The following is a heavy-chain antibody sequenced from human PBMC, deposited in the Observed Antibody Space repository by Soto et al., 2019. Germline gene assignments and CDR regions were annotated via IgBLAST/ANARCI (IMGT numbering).Heavy chain of an antibody. J-gene: IGHJ6*03. CDR3: ARPIGVTTPDYYMDV. D-gene: IGHD4-17*01. CDR2: IYYSGST. V-gene: IGHV4-31*03. Sequence: SETLSLTCTVSGGSISSGGYYWSWIRQHPGKGLEWIGYIYYSGSTYYNPSLKSRVTISVDTSKNQFSLKLSSVTAADTAVYYCARPIGVTTPDYYMDVWGKGTTVTVSS. CDR1: GGSISSGGYY.